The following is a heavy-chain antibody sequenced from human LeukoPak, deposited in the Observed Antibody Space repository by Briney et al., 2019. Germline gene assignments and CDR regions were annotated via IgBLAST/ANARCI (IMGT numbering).Heavy chain of an antibody. V-gene: IGHV4-39*07. CDR2: IEDSGST. D-gene: IGHD3-22*01. J-gene: IGHJ5*02. Sequence: PSETLSLTCTVSGGSIHSRSHLWGWLRQPPGKGLEWIGSIEDSGSTYYNPSLKSRVTTSIYTSKNQFSLELTSVTAADTAVYYCARVDSYDRSGHFDPWGQGTLVIVSS. CDR1: GGSIHSRSHL. CDR3: ARVDSYDRSGHFDP.